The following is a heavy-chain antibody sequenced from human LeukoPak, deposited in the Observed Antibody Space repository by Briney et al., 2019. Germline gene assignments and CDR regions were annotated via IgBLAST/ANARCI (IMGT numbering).Heavy chain of an antibody. CDR1: GYTFTSYG. D-gene: IGHD1-26*01. CDR2: ISAYNGNT. V-gene: IGHV1-18*01. J-gene: IGHJ6*02. Sequence: ASVKVSCKASGYTFTSYGISWVRQAPGQGLEWMGWISAYNGNTNYAQKLQGRVTMTTDTSTSTAYMELRSLRSDDTAVYYCARDSWELLRGLSNYYYGMDVWGQGTTVTVSS. CDR3: ARDSWELLRGLSNYYYGMDV.